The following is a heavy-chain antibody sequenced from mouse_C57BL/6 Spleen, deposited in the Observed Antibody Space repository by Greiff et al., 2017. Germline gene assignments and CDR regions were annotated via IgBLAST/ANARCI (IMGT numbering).Heavy chain of an antibody. Sequence: GGGLVQPKGSLKLSCAASGFSFNTYAMNWVRQAPGKGLDWVARIRSKSNNYATYYADSVKDRFTISRDDSESMLYLQRNNLKTEDTAMYYCVRHGLPRGYWYFDVWGTGTSVTVAS. J-gene: IGHJ1*03. CDR1: GFSFNTYA. CDR3: VRHGLPRGYWYFDV. V-gene: IGHV10-1*01. CDR2: IRSKSNNYAT.